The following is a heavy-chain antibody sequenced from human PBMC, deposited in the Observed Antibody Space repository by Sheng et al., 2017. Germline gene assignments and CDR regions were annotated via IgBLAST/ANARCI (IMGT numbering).Heavy chain of an antibody. J-gene: IGHJ4*02. CDR1: GYTFTSYH. CDR2: INPTTTTT. CDR3: GTEGVARGSPAY. V-gene: IGHV1-46*01. D-gene: IGHD3-16*01. Sequence: QVQLVQSGDEVKKPGASVRVACGTSGYTFTSYHIHWVRQAPGQGLEWMAVINPTTTTTTYAPRFQGRVTVTRDTSTSTVYMELTSLRSEDTAVYFCGTEGVARGSPAYWGQGTLVTVSS.